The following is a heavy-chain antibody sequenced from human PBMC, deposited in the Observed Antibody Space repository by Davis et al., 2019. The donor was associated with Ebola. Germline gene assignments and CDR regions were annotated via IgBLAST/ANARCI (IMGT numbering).Heavy chain of an antibody. V-gene: IGHV3-7*01. CDR1: GFTFSSYW. D-gene: IGHD1-1*01. CDR2: IKQDGSET. J-gene: IGHJ4*02. CDR3: ARAGATYWKD. Sequence: GESLKISCATSGFTFSSYWMTWVRQAPGRGLEWVANIKQDGSETYYGDSVKARFTISRDNAKNSLYLQMNSLRAEDTAVYYCARAGATYWKDWGQGTLVTVSS.